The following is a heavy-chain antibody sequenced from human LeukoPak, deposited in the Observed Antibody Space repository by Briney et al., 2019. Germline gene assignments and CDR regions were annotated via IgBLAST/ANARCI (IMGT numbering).Heavy chain of an antibody. Sequence: GRSLRLSCAASGFTFSSYGMHWVRQAPGKGLEWVAVISYDGSNKYYADSVKGRFTISRDNSKNTLYLQMNSLRAEDTAVYYCAKGLRLGELSLLDWGQGTLVTVSS. J-gene: IGHJ4*02. CDR3: AKGLRLGELSLLD. CDR1: GFTFSSYG. V-gene: IGHV3-30*18. CDR2: ISYDGSNK. D-gene: IGHD3-16*02.